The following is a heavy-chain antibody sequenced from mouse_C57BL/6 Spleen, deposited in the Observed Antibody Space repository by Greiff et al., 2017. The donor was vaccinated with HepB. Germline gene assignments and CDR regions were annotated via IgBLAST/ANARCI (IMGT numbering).Heavy chain of an antibody. CDR3: ARANFDV. CDR1: GYSITSGYY. J-gene: IGHJ1*03. V-gene: IGHV3-6*01. Sequence: VQLKESGPGLVKPSPSLSLTCSVTGYSITSGYYWNWIRQFPGNKLEWMGYISYDGSNNYNPTLKNRISITRDTSKNQFFLKLNSVTTEDTATYYSARANFDVWGTGTTVTVSS. CDR2: ISYDGSN.